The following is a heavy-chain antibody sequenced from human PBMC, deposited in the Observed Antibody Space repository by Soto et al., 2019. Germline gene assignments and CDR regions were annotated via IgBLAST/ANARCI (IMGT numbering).Heavy chain of an antibody. V-gene: IGHV3-7*05. CDR1: GFTFSSYW. D-gene: IGHD6-13*01. CDR3: ARVITQTGYSSSWYTGDLGFMDV. Sequence: GGSLRLSCAASGFTFSSYWMSWVRQAPGKGLEWVANIKQDGSEKYYVDSVKGRFTISRDNAKNSLYLQMNSLRAEDTAVYYCARVITQTGYSSSWYTGDLGFMDVWGQGTTVTAP. CDR2: IKQDGSEK. J-gene: IGHJ6*02.